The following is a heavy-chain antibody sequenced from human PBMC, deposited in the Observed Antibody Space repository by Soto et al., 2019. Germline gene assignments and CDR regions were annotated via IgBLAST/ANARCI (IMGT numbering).Heavy chain of an antibody. Sequence: EVQLVESGGGLVQPGRSLRLSCAASGFTFDDYVMHWVRQAPGKGLEWVSGISWNSGSIGYADSVKGRFTISRDNATNSLYLQSNSLSPEDTALYYCAKGEPRRDISRYVGRYYYYGMDVWGQGTTLTVSS. CDR2: ISWNSGSI. D-gene: IGHD3-22*01. V-gene: IGHV3-9*01. J-gene: IGHJ6*02. CDR1: GFTFDDYV. CDR3: AKGEPRRDISRYVGRYYYYGMDV.